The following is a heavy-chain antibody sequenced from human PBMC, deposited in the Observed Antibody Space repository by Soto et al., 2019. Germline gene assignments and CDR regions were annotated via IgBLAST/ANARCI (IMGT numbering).Heavy chain of an antibody. CDR1: GGSVSSGSYY. D-gene: IGHD6-13*01. V-gene: IGHV4-61*01. J-gene: IGHJ4*02. CDR2: IYYSGST. CDR3: ASFPLLIATNYFDY. Sequence: SETLSLTCTVSGGSVSSGSYYWSWIRQPPGKGLEWIGYIYYSGSTNYNPSLKSRVTISVDTSKNQFSLKLSSVTAADTAVYYCASFPLLIATNYFDYWGQGTLVTVSS.